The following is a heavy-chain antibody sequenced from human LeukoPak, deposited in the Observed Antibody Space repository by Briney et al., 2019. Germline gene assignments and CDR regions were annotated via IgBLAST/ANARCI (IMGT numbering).Heavy chain of an antibody. CDR2: INPNSGNT. Sequence: ASVKVSCKASGGTFNSYAITWVRQAPGQGLEWMGWINPNSGNTGYAQKFQGRVTMTRNTSISTAYMELSSLRSEDTAVYYCARAVLWFGELLASDYWGQGTLVTVSS. CDR3: ARAVLWFGELLASDY. J-gene: IGHJ4*02. CDR1: GGTFNSYA. D-gene: IGHD3-10*01. V-gene: IGHV1-8*02.